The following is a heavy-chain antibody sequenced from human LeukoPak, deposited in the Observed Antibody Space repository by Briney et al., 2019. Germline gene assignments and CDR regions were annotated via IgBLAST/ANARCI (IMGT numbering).Heavy chain of an antibody. CDR1: GFTFSSYA. D-gene: IGHD2-2*03. Sequence: QSGGSLRLSCAASGFTFSSYAMSWVRQAPGKGLEWVSAISGSGGSTYYADSVKGRFTISRDNSKNTLCLQMNSLRAEDTAVYYCAKDGYCSSTSCYAVHYDAFDIWGQGTMVTVSS. CDR3: AKDGYCSSTSCYAVHYDAFDI. CDR2: ISGSGGST. J-gene: IGHJ3*02. V-gene: IGHV3-23*01.